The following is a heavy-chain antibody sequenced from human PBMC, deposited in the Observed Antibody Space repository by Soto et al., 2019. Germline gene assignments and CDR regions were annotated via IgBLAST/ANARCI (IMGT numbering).Heavy chain of an antibody. CDR1: GFTFSGYV. D-gene: IGHD5-18*01. CDR2: ISYDGSTK. CDR3: AKDPKRIQLWSPSLLNWFDP. Sequence: PGGSLRLSCEASGFTFSGYVMHWVRQAPGRGLEWLALISYDGSTKNYPDSVKGRFTISRDNSKYTLYLQMNSLRTEDTAVYYCAKDPKRIQLWSPSLLNWFDPWGQGTLVTVSS. V-gene: IGHV3-30-3*01. J-gene: IGHJ5*02.